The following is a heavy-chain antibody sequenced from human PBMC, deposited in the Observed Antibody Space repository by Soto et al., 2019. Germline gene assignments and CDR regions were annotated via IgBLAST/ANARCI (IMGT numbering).Heavy chain of an antibody. J-gene: IGHJ4*02. CDR2: IATHNDNT. D-gene: IGHD6-19*01. Sequence: QLVQSGAEVKKPGSSVKVSCKAFGYTFISYGIGWVRQAPGQGLEWMGWIATHNDNTNYAQQGQGRLTFTTDTSKSTAYKELRSLTFDDTGIYYCGQVYSSCWKGLGYWGQGTLVTVSS. CDR1: GYTFISYG. CDR3: GQVYSSCWKGLGY. V-gene: IGHV1-18*01.